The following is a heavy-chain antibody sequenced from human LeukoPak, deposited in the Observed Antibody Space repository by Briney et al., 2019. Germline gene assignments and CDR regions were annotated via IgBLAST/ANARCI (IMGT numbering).Heavy chain of an antibody. Sequence: SETLSLTCTVSGGSISSSYWSWIRQPPGKGLEWIGYIYYSGSTNYNPSFKSRVAISVDTSKNQFSLKLSSVTAADTAVYYCARGGGYYYDSSGNDYWGQGTLVTVSS. CDR1: GGSISSSY. V-gene: IGHV4-59*01. CDR2: IYYSGST. J-gene: IGHJ4*02. D-gene: IGHD3-22*01. CDR3: ARGGGYYYDSSGNDY.